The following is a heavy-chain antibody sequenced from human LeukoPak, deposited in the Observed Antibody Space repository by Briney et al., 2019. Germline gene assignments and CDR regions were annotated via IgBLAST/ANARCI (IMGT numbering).Heavy chain of an antibody. CDR1: GGTFSSYG. CDR3: ARDDLYCSGGSCYRDAFAI. V-gene: IGHV1-69*01. CDR2: IIRIFDTA. Sequence: SVKVSCKASGGTFSSYGISWVRQAPGQGLEWMGGIIRIFDTANYAQKFQGRVTITADESTSTAYMELSSLSPKDTAVYYCARDDLYCSGGSCYRDAFAIWGQGTMVTVSS. J-gene: IGHJ3*02. D-gene: IGHD2-15*01.